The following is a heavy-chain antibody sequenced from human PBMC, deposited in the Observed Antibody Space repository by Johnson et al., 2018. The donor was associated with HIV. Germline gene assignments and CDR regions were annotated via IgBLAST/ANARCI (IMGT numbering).Heavy chain of an antibody. J-gene: IGHJ3*02. CDR1: GFTFSSYA. V-gene: IGHV3-7*05. CDR2: IKQDGSEK. CDR3: ARAPIPAAFDI. Sequence: EVQLVESGGGVVQPGGSLRLSCAASGFTFSSYAMSWVRQAPGKGLEWVANIKQDGSEKYYVDSVKGRFTISRDNAKNSLYLQMNSLRAEDTAVYYCARAPIPAAFDIWGQGTMVTVSS.